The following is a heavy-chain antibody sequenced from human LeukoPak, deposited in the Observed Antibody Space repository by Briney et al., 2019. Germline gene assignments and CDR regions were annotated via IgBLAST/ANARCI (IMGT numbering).Heavy chain of an antibody. Sequence: PGGSLRLSCAASGFTFSKYWMHWVRQARWKGLDGVSRINTDGTVTTYADSVKGRFTVSRDNADTTMFLQMNSVRDEDTAVYYCATKQWLAPPPDSWGQGTPVTVSS. V-gene: IGHV3-74*01. J-gene: IGHJ4*02. CDR2: INTDGTVT. D-gene: IGHD6-19*01. CDR3: ATKQWLAPPPDS. CDR1: GFTFSKYW.